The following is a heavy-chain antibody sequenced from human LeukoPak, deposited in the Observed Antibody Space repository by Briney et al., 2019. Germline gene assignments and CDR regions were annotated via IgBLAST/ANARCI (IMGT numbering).Heavy chain of an antibody. CDR2: ISSSSSYI. D-gene: IGHD6-13*01. Sequence: GGSLRLSCAAPGFTFSSYSMNWVRQAPGKGLEWVSSISSSSSYIYYADSVKGRFTISRDNAKNSLYLQMNSLRAEDTAVYYCARAGGGAAAVDYWGQGTLVTVSS. CDR3: ARAGGGAAAVDY. V-gene: IGHV3-21*01. J-gene: IGHJ4*02. CDR1: GFTFSSYS.